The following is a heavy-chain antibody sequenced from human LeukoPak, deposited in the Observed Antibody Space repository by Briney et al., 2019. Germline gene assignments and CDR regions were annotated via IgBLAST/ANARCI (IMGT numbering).Heavy chain of an antibody. J-gene: IGHJ4*02. Sequence: SETLSLTCTVSGGSISSYYWSWIRQPPGKGLEWIGYIYTSGSTNYNSSLKSRVTISVDTSKNQFSLKLSSVTAADTAVYYCAGGHYYGSGSTLDYWGQGTLVTVSS. V-gene: IGHV4-4*09. CDR1: GGSISSYY. D-gene: IGHD3-10*01. CDR2: IYTSGST. CDR3: AGGHYYGSGSTLDY.